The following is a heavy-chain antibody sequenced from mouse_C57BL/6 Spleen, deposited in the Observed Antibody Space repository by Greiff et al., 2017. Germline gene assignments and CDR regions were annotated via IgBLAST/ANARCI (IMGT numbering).Heavy chain of an antibody. D-gene: IGHD2-3*01. Sequence: EVQRVESGPGLVKPSQSLSLTCSVTGYSITSGYYWNWIRQFPGNKLEWMGYISYDGSNNYNPSLKNRISITRDTSKNQFFLKLNSVITEDTTTCYCAREWVTGRYAMDYWGQGTSVTVSS. V-gene: IGHV3-6*01. CDR1: GYSITSGYY. J-gene: IGHJ4*01. CDR2: ISYDGSN. CDR3: AREWVTGRYAMDY.